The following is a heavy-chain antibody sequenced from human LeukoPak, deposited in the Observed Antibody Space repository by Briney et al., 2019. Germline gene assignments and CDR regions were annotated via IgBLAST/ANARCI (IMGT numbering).Heavy chain of an antibody. D-gene: IGHD4-17*01. J-gene: IGHJ4*02. CDR2: FDPEDGET. Sequence: ASVKVSCKVSGYTLTELSMHWVRQPPGKGLEWMGGFDPEDGETIYAQKFQGRVTMTEDTSTDTAYMELSSLRSEDTAVYYCAASPYGDPPYYFDYWGQGTLVTVSS. CDR3: AASPYGDPPYYFDY. CDR1: GYTLTELS. V-gene: IGHV1-24*01.